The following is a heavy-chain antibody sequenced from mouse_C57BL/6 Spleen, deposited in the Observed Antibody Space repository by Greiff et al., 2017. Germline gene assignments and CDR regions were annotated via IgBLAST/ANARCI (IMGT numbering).Heavy chain of an antibody. CDR1: GYTFTSYW. CDR3: ARTGTFDY. CDR2: INPSSGYT. D-gene: IGHD4-1*01. Sequence: QVQLQQSGAELAKPGASVKLSCKASGYTFTSYWMPWVKQRPGQGLEWIGYINPSSGYTKYNQKFKGKATWTADKSSSTAYMQLSSLTYEDSAVYYCARTGTFDYWGQGTTLTVSS. V-gene: IGHV1-7*01. J-gene: IGHJ2*01.